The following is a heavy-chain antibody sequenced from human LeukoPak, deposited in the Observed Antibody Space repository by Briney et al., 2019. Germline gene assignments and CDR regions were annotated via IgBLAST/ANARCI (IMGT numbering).Heavy chain of an antibody. Sequence: GASVTVSCKSSGYTFTSYYMHWVRQAPGQGLEWMGIINPSGGSTSYAQKFQGRVTMTRDTSTSTVYMELNSLRSEDTAVYYCARGRSIAARPGYFQHWGQGTLVTVSS. CDR1: GYTFTSYY. J-gene: IGHJ1*01. D-gene: IGHD6-6*01. CDR2: INPSGGST. V-gene: IGHV1-46*01. CDR3: ARGRSIAARPGYFQH.